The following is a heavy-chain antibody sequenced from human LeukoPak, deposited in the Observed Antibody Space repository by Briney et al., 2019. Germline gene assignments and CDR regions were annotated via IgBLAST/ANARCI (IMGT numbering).Heavy chain of an antibody. CDR2: IWYDGSNK. J-gene: IGHJ4*02. Sequence: GGSLRLSCAASGFTFSSYGMHWVRQAPGKGLEWVAVIWYDGSNKYYADSVKGRFTISRDNSKNTLYLQMNSLRAEDTAVYYCARDWAGTGVDYWGQGTLVTVSS. V-gene: IGHV3-33*01. CDR3: ARDWAGTGVDY. CDR1: GFTFSSYG. D-gene: IGHD6-19*01.